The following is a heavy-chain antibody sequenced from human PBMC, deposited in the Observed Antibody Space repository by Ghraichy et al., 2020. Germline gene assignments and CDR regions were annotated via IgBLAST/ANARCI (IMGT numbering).Heavy chain of an antibody. CDR2: FDPENRET. D-gene: IGHD4-17*01. V-gene: IGHV1-24*01. J-gene: IGHJ4*02. CDR1: GYTLTELS. CDR3: ATGEVTTYMPFDY. Sequence: ASVKVSCKVSGYTLTELSMHWVRQAPGKGLEWMGGFDPENRETIYAQKFQGRVTMTEDTSTDTAYMELSSLRSEDTAVYYCATGEVTTYMPFDYWGQGTLLTVSS.